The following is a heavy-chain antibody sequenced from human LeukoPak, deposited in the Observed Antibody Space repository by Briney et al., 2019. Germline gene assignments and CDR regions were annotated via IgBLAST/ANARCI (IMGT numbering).Heavy chain of an antibody. D-gene: IGHD3-22*01. Sequence: PGGSLRLSCAASGFTFGNYYMTWMRQAPGKGLEWVSYITSTGGTIYYADSVKGRFTISRDNAKNSLYLQMNSLRAEDTAVYYCARVVYYDSSGYYPLEGMDVWGQGTTVTVSS. J-gene: IGHJ6*02. CDR1: GFTFGNYY. V-gene: IGHV3-11*04. CDR2: ITSTGGTI. CDR3: ARVVYYDSSGYYPLEGMDV.